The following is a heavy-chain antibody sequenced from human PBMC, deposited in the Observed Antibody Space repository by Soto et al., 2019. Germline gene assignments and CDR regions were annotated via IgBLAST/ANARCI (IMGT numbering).Heavy chain of an antibody. J-gene: IGHJ5*02. CDR1: GYTFTSYA. D-gene: IGHD4-17*01. CDR2: INAGNGNT. Sequence: ASVKVSCKASGYTFTSYAMHWVRQAPGQRLEWMGWINAGNGNTKYSQKLQGRVTMTTDTSTSTAYMELRSLRSDDTAVYYCARPYGDYVWFDPWGQGTLVTVSS. CDR3: ARPYGDYVWFDP. V-gene: IGHV1-3*01.